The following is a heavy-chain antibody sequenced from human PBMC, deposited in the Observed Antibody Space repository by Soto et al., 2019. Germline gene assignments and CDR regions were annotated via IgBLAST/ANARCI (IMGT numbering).Heavy chain of an antibody. V-gene: IGHV4-31*03. D-gene: IGHD3-10*01. CDR2: IYYSGST. CDR3: ARVFGFGGMYV. CDR1: GGSVSSGGYY. J-gene: IGHJ6*02. Sequence: QVQLQESGPGLVKPSQTLSLTCTVSGGSVSSGGYYWSWIRQHPGKGLEWIGYIYYSGSTYYNPSLNSRVTISVDTSKNQFSLKLSSVTAADTAVHYCARVFGFGGMYVLGQGTTVTVSS.